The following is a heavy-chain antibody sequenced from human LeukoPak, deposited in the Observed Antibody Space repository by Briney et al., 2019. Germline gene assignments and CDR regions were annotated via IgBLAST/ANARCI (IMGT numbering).Heavy chain of an antibody. CDR1: GYTFTGYY. CDR2: INPNSGDT. V-gene: IGHV1-2*02. Sequence: ASVKVSCKASGYTFTGYYMRWVRQGPGQGLEWMGWINPNSGDTNYAQKFQGRVTMTRDTSISIAYMELSRLRSDDTAVYYCARGVTGIYYYYYMDIWGKGTTVTVSS. J-gene: IGHJ6*03. CDR3: ARGVTGIYYYYYMDI. D-gene: IGHD3-10*01.